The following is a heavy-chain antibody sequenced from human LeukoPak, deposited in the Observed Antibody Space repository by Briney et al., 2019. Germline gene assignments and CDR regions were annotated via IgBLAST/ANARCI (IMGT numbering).Heavy chain of an antibody. CDR3: AKSGSSNPYYFDY. Sequence: PGGSLRLSCAASGFTFSSYAMSWVRQAPGKGLEWVSDICGNNGNTYYADSVKGRFTTSRDNSKNTLYLQMNSLRAEDTAVYFCAKSGSSNPYYFDYWGQGTLVTVSS. V-gene: IGHV3-23*01. CDR1: GFTFSSYA. D-gene: IGHD6-13*01. CDR2: ICGNNGNT. J-gene: IGHJ4*02.